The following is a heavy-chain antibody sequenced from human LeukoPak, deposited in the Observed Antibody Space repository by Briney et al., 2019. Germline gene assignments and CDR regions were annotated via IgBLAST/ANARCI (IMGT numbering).Heavy chain of an antibody. D-gene: IGHD1-26*01. CDR1: GYSFTRYY. CDR2: INPSGGST. Sequence: ASVKVSCKTSGYSFTRYYMHWVRPAPGQGREWMGIINPSGGSTTYAQKFQGRLTMTSDTSTSTVYMELSSLRSEDTAVYYCARSSAYYNEADIWGQGTMVTVSS. V-gene: IGHV1-46*01. J-gene: IGHJ3*02. CDR3: ARSSAYYNEADI.